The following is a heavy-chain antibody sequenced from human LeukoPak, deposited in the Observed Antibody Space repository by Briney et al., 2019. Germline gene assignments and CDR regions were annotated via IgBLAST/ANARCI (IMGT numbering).Heavy chain of an antibody. D-gene: IGHD5-18*01. V-gene: IGHV4-4*08. J-gene: IGHJ4*02. CDR2: IYTSGST. CDR1: GGSIRSYY. CDR3: ARESNSYGYGLDY. Sequence: KASETLSLTCTVSGGSIRSYYWSWIRQPPGKGLEWIGRIYTSGSTNYNPSLKSRVTISVDTSKNQFSLKLSSVTAADTAVYYCARESNSYGYGLDYWGQGTLVTVSS.